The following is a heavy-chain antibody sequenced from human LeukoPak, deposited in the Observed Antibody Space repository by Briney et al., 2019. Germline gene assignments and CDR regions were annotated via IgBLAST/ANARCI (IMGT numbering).Heavy chain of an antibody. Sequence: SETLSLTCAVYGGSFSGYYWSWIRQPPGKGLEWIGEINHSGSTNYNPSLKSRATISVDTSKNQFSLKLSSVTAADTAVYYCAGRSIAARPVDYWGQGTLVTVSS. CDR1: GGSFSGYY. V-gene: IGHV4-34*01. D-gene: IGHD6-6*01. CDR3: AGRSIAARPVDY. CDR2: INHSGST. J-gene: IGHJ4*02.